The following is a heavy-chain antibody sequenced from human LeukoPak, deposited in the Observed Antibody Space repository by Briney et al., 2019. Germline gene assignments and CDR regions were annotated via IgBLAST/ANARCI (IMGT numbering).Heavy chain of an antibody. D-gene: IGHD5-18*01. CDR2: IYYSGST. Sequence: PSETLSLTCTVSGGSISSSSYYWGWIRQPPGKGLEWIGSIYYSGSTYYNPSLKSRVTISVDTSKNQFSLKLSSVTAADTAVYYCARAMDTAMVIAYYYYYYMDVWGKGTTVTVSS. CDR3: ARAMDTAMVIAYYYYYYMDV. J-gene: IGHJ6*03. V-gene: IGHV4-39*07. CDR1: GGSISSSSYY.